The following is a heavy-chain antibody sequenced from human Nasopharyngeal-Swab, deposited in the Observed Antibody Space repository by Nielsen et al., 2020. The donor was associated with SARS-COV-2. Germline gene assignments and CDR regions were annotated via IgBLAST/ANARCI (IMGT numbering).Heavy chain of an antibody. CDR1: GGSISRSSYY. CDR3: ARERGRGGIWNYYYYYMDV. J-gene: IGHJ6*03. D-gene: IGHD3-10*01. Sequence: SETLSLTCTVSGGSISRSSYYWGWIRQPPGKGLEWFGSIYYSGSTYYNPALKSRVTISVDTSKNQFSLKLSSVTAADTAVYYCARERGRGGIWNYYYYYMDVWGKGTTVTVSS. CDR2: IYYSGST. V-gene: IGHV4-39*07.